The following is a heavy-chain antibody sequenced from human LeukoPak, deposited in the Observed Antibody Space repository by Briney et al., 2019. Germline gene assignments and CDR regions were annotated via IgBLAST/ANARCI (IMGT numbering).Heavy chain of an antibody. CDR3: ARIVPNGDQLVRGFFHYYGMDV. CDR2: IEHDGSDR. D-gene: IGHD3-3*01. CDR1: GFTFSSYW. J-gene: IGHJ6*02. Sequence: GGSLRLSCAASGFTFSSYWMSWVLQAPGRGLEWVANIEHDGSDRYYVDSVTARFTISRDNAKNSLYLQMNSLRAEDTAVYHCARIVPNGDQLVRGFFHYYGMDVWGQGTTVTVSS. V-gene: IGHV3-7*01.